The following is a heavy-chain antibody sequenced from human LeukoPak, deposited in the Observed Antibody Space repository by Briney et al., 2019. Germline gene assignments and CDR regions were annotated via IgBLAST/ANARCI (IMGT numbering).Heavy chain of an antibody. D-gene: IGHD6-13*01. V-gene: IGHV1-69*06. CDR3: ASIAAAGTEYY. Sequence: GASVKVSCKASGGTFSSYAISWVRQAPGQGLEWMGGIIPIFGTANYAQKFQGRVTITADKSTSTVYMELSSLRSEDTAVYYCASIAAAGTEYYWGQGTLVTVSS. CDR2: IIPIFGTA. CDR1: GGTFSSYA. J-gene: IGHJ4*02.